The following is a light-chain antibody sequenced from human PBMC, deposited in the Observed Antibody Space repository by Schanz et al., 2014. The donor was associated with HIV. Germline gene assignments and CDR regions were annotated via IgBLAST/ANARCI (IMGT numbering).Light chain of an antibody. CDR1: SSDVGDYNY. V-gene: IGLV2-8*01. CDR2: EVS. J-gene: IGLJ3*02. Sequence: QSALTQPPSASGSPGQSVTISCTGTSSDVGDYNYVSWYQQHPGKAPKLIIYEVSKRPSGVPDRFSGSKSGNTASLTISGLQAEDEGDYYCSSHTGRSSWVFGGGTKLTVL. CDR3: SSHTGRSSWV.